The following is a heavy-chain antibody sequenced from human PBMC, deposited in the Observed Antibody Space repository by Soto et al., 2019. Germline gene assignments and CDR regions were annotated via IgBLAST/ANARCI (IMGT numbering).Heavy chain of an antibody. D-gene: IGHD5-18*01. J-gene: IGHJ1*01. CDR3: AKVGSRYGDNYGLDQ. CDR2: VISASGSV. CDR1: GRIFSSFP. Sequence: QVQVVQSGAEVKKPGSSVKISCKASGRIFSSFPTSWVRQVPGQGLEWMGGVISASGSVTYAPQFQGRVTITAVPSAGIGYLELTSLTSEYTAIYYCAKVGSRYGDNYGLDQWGPGTMVTVSS. V-gene: IGHV1-69*01.